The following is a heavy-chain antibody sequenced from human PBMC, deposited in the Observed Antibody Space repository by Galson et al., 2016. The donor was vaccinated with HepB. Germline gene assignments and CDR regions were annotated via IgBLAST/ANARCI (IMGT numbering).Heavy chain of an antibody. CDR2: TYYRSKWHF. Sequence: CAISGDSVSSHSAGWYWIRQSPSRGLEWLGRTYYRSKWHFDYTESVKSRITINPDTAKKQFSLQLNSVTHEDTAIYYCARSYLLGRGFGSRGQGTLVTVSS. J-gene: IGHJ4*02. CDR1: GDSVSSHSAG. D-gene: IGHD2-15*01. CDR3: ARSYLLGRGFGS. V-gene: IGHV6-1*01.